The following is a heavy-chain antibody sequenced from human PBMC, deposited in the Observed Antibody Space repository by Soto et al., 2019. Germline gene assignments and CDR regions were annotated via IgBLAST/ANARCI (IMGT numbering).Heavy chain of an antibody. CDR3: ARLYTYGYYHFDH. Sequence: SETLSLTCTVPGDSISGGNYYWTWIRQHPGRGLEWIGYIYYTGTTHYSPSLQSRVTMSVDTSKNQISLTLTSLTPADTAVYFCARLYTYGYYHFDHWGQGTLVTVSS. CDR1: GDSISGGNYY. CDR2: IYYTGTT. D-gene: IGHD3-22*01. V-gene: IGHV4-31*03. J-gene: IGHJ4*02.